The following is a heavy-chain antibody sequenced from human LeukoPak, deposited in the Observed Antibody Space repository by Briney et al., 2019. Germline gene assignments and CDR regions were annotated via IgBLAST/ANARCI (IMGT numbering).Heavy chain of an antibody. V-gene: IGHV4-34*01. D-gene: IGHD3-22*01. J-gene: IGHJ4*02. CDR3: ARGLGDYYDTSDFYYAVAAH. Sequence: PSETLSLTCAVYGGSFSGYYWSWIRQPPGKGLEWIGEINHSGSTNYNPSLKSRVTISVDTSKNQFSLKLSSVTAADTAVYYCARGLGDYYDTSDFYYAVAAHWGQGTLVTVSS. CDR1: GGSFSGYY. CDR2: INHSGST.